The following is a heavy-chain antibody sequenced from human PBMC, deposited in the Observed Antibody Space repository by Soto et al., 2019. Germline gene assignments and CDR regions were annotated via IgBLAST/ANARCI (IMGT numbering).Heavy chain of an antibody. Sequence: AGGSLRLSCAASGFTFSSYSMNWVRQAPGKGLEWVSYISSSRSTIHYADSVKGRFTISRDSSKNTVPLEMTSLRAEDTAVYYCAKGGRQWLVTSDFNYWGQGALVTVSS. V-gene: IGHV3-48*01. J-gene: IGHJ4*02. CDR3: AKGGRQWLVTSDFNY. D-gene: IGHD6-19*01. CDR1: GFTFSSYS. CDR2: ISSSRSTI.